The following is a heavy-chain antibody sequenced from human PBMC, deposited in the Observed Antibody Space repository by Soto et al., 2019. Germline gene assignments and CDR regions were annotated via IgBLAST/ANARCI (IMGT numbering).Heavy chain of an antibody. D-gene: IGHD5-18*01. CDR3: ARVHVDTAMVKSSVNYYYYGMDV. CDR2: IIPIFGTA. V-gene: IGHV1-69*01. Sequence: SVKVSCNASGGPFISYAIIWVRQAPGQGLEWMGGIIPIFGTANYAQKFQGRVTITADESTSTAYMELSSLRSEDTAVYYCARVHVDTAMVKSSVNYYYYGMDVWGQGTTVTVSS. CDR1: GGPFISYA. J-gene: IGHJ6*02.